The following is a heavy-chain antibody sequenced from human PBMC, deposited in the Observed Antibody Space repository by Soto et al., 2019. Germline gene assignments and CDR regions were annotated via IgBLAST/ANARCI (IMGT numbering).Heavy chain of an antibody. CDR2: INHSGST. V-gene: IGHV4-34*01. CDR1: GGSFSGYD. D-gene: IGHD2-2*01. Sequence: SETLSLTCGVYGGSFSGYDWSWIRQPPGKGLEWIGEINHSGSTNYNPSLKSRVTISVDTSKNQFSLKLSSVTAADTAVYYCARDVYCSSTSCSYNWFDPWGQGTLVTVSS. CDR3: ARDVYCSSTSCSYNWFDP. J-gene: IGHJ5*02.